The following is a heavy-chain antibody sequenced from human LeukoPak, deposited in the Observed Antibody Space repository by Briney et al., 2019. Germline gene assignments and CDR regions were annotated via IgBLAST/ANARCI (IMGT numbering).Heavy chain of an antibody. V-gene: IGHV4-59*01. Sequence: SETLSLTCTVSGGSISSYYWSWIRQPPGKGLEWIGYIYYSGSTNCNPSLKSRVTISVDTSKNQFSLKLSSVTAADTAVYYCARDNTRDAFDIWGQGTMVTVSS. D-gene: IGHD2/OR15-2a*01. J-gene: IGHJ3*02. CDR2: IYYSGST. CDR1: GGSISSYY. CDR3: ARDNTRDAFDI.